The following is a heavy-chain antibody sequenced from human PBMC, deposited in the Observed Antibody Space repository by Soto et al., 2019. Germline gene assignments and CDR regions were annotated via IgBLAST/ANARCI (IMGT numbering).Heavy chain of an antibody. CDR3: ARGGVAPGTAKPHFDD. V-gene: IGHV4-59*08. J-gene: IGHJ4*02. CDR1: GSSINAYY. Sequence: PSETLSLTCTVSGSSINAYYWNWIRQPPGKGLEWIGYIYYSGSTNYNPSLKSRVTISVDTSQNQFSLRLTSVTPADTAVYYCARGGVAPGTAKPHFDDWGQGTLVTVSS. CDR2: IYYSGST. D-gene: IGHD2-21*02.